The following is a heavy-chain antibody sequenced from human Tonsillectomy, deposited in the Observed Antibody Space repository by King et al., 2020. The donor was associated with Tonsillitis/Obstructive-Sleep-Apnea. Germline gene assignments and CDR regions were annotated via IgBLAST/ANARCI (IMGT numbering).Heavy chain of an antibody. CDR1: GGSIISYY. V-gene: IGHV4-59*08. CDR2: TNHTGST. J-gene: IGHJ4*02. CDR3: AILLIAEYSFDY. D-gene: IGHD2/OR15-2a*01. Sequence: VQLQESGPRLVKPSETLSLTCTVSGGSIISYYWSWSRQPPGKGLEWSGYTNHTGSTNYNTALTSRVTMSVDMSKNQLSLKLSSMTAADTAVYYCAILLIAEYSFDYWGQGTLVTVSS.